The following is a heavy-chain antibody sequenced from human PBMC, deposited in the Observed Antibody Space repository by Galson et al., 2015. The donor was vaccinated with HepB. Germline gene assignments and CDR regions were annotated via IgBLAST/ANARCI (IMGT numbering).Heavy chain of an antibody. CDR3: ARETLPGIAAAGTRGDAFDI. CDR2: ISSSSSYI. Sequence: SLRLSCAASGFTFSSYSMNWVRQAPGKGLEWVSSISSSSSYIYYADSVKGRFTISRDNAKNSLYLQMNSLRAEDTAVYYCARETLPGIAAAGTRGDAFDIWGQGTMVTVSS. D-gene: IGHD6-13*01. J-gene: IGHJ3*02. V-gene: IGHV3-21*01. CDR1: GFTFSSYS.